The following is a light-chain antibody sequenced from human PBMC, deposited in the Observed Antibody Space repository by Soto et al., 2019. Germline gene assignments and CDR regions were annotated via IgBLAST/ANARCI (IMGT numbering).Light chain of an antibody. CDR2: TAS. J-gene: IGKJ2*02. Sequence: DIQMTQSPSSLSVSVGDRVTITCRASQSIVSYLNWYQQKLGKVPKLLIYTASNLQRGVPSRFSGSGSGTDFTLTISNLQPEDFATYYCQQSYSTPRTFGQGTKLEIK. V-gene: IGKV1-39*01. CDR3: QQSYSTPRT. CDR1: QSIVSY.